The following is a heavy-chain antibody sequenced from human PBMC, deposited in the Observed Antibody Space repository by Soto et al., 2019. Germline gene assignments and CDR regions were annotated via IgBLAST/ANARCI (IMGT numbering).Heavy chain of an antibody. CDR2: ISAYNGNT. Sequence: XSVKVSCKASVYTFTSYGINWVRQAPGQGLEWMGWISAYNGNTNYAQKLQGRVTMTTDTSTSKAYMELRSLRSDDTAVYYCARSSYYHDSSGYPDWFDPWGQGTLVTVS. CDR1: VYTFTSYG. V-gene: IGHV1-18*01. D-gene: IGHD3-22*01. CDR3: ARSSYYHDSSGYPDWFDP. J-gene: IGHJ5*02.